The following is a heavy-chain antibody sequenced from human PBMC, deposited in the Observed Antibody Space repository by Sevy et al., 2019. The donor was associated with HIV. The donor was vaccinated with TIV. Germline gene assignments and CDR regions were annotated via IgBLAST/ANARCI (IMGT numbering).Heavy chain of an antibody. CDR1: GLTFSDHY. J-gene: IGHJ4*02. CDR3: ATHAGIAAAGRVFDY. V-gene: IGHV3-72*01. CDR2: TRNKADGYTT. Sequence: GGSLRLSCVASGLTFSDHYMEWVRQAPGKGLEWVGRTRNKADGYTTEYAASVKGRFTISRDESKNSLYVQMNSLKTEDTAVYYCATHAGIAAAGRVFDYWGQGTLVTVS. D-gene: IGHD6-13*01.